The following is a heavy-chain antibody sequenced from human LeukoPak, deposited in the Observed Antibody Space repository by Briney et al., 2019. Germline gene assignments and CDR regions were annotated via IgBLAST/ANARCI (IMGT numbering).Heavy chain of an antibody. CDR3: ATERDTALARTLWRDP. V-gene: IGHV1-69*13. CDR1: GDSISNYG. D-gene: IGHD5-18*01. J-gene: IGHJ5*02. CDR2: TMAVLGTV. Sequence: SVKVACKAPGDSISNYGISWVRQAPGQGLEWMGGTMAVLGTVNYAQKFQGRITITADESTSTAYLELNSLRFEDTAVYYCATERDTALARTLWRDPWGQGSLVTVSS.